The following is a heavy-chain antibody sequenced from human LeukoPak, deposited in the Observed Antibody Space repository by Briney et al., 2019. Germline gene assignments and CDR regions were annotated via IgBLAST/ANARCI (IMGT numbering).Heavy chain of an antibody. J-gene: IGHJ5*02. Sequence: ASVKVSCKASGYTFTSYAMHWVRQAPGQRVEWMGWINAGNGNTKYSQKFQGRVTITRDTSASTAYMELSSLRSEDTAVYYCAREAIPVDTAMVNWFDPWGQGTLVTVSS. D-gene: IGHD5-18*01. V-gene: IGHV1-3*01. CDR3: AREAIPVDTAMVNWFDP. CDR1: GYTFTSYA. CDR2: INAGNGNT.